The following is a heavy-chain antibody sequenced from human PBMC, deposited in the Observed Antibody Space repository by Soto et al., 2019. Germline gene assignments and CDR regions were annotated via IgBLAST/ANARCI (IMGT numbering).Heavy chain of an antibody. V-gene: IGHV4-34*01. CDR1: GGSFSGYY. CDR3: ARGLAAAGRVDYMDV. J-gene: IGHJ6*03. Sequence: SETLSLACAVYGGSFSGYYWSWIRQPPGKGLEWIGEINHSGSTNYNPSLKSRVTISVDTSKNQFSLKLSSVTAADTAVYYCARGLAAAGRVDYMDVWGKGTTVTVSS. D-gene: IGHD6-13*01. CDR2: INHSGST.